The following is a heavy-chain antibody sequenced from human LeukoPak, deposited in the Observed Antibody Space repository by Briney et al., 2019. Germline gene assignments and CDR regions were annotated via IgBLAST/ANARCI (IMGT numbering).Heavy chain of an antibody. CDR2: IYYSGST. D-gene: IGHD6-19*01. Sequence: SETLSLTRTVSGCSISSYYWSWIRQPPGQGLEWMGYIYYSGSTNYNPSLKSRVTISVDTSKNQFSLKLSSVTAADTAVYYCARHSSGWYPDYWGQGTLATVSS. J-gene: IGHJ4*02. CDR3: ARHSSGWYPDY. CDR1: GCSISSYY. V-gene: IGHV4-59*01.